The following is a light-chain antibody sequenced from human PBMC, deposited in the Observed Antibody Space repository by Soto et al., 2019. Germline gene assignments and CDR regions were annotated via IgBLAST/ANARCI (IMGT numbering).Light chain of an antibody. CDR1: SSDVGSYNL. CDR2: EGS. CDR3: CSYAGSSTWV. J-gene: IGLJ3*02. Sequence: QSALTQPASVSWSPGQSITISCTGTSSDVGSYNLVSWYQQHPGKAPKLMIYEGSKRPSGVSNRFSVSKSGITASLTISGRQAEDEADYYCCSYAGSSTWVFGGGTKLTVL. V-gene: IGLV2-23*01.